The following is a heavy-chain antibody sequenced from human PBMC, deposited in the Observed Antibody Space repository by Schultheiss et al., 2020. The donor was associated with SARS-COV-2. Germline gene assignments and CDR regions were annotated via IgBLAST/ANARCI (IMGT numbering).Heavy chain of an antibody. CDR2: ISGSGGST. CDR1: GFTFSSYA. V-gene: IGHV3-23*01. J-gene: IGHJ3*02. Sequence: GGSLRLSCAASGFTFSSYAMSWVRQAPGKGLEWVSAISGSGGSTYYADSVKGRFTISRDNSKNTLYLQINSLRAEDTAVYYCAKDPVYRYYDVLGSHPNDAFDIWGQGTMGTVSS. D-gene: IGHD3-9*01. CDR3: AKDPVYRYYDVLGSHPNDAFDI.